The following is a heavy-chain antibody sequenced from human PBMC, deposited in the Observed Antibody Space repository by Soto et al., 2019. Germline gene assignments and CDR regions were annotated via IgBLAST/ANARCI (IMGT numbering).Heavy chain of an antibody. CDR1: GFTFRDYA. CDR2: VSHDGRNT. Sequence: VQLVESGGGVVQPVRSLRLYCAASGFTFRDYAMHWVRQAPGKGLEWVAVVSHDGRNTDYADSVKGGFTISRDRSKNTVYLEMTSLRAEDTAVYYCAKGGRQWLFTSDFNYWGQGALFTVSS. J-gene: IGHJ4*02. CDR3: AKGGRQWLFTSDFNY. D-gene: IGHD6-19*01. V-gene: IGHV3-30*18.